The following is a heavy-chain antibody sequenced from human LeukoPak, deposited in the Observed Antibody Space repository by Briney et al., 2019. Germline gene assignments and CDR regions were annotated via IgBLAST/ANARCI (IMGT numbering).Heavy chain of an antibody. V-gene: IGHV3-21*01. D-gene: IGHD3-16*01. Sequence: PGGSLRLSCAASGFTLSSYAMSWVRQAPGKGLEWVSSISSSSSYIYYADSVKGRFTISRDNAKNSLYLQMNSLRAEDTAVYYCARDGGDYYFDYWGQGTLVTVSS. CDR1: GFTLSSYA. CDR2: ISSSSSYI. J-gene: IGHJ4*02. CDR3: ARDGGDYYFDY.